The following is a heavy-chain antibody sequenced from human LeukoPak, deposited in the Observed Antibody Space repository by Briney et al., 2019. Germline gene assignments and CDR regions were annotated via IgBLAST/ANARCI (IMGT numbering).Heavy chain of an antibody. CDR1: HYSISSSYY. J-gene: IGHJ4*02. Sequence: SETLSLTCAVSHYSISSSYYWGWIRQPPGKGLEWIGSISHSGGAFYNPSLGSRVTISMDTSRNHFSLKLSSVTAADRGVYYCARELTRTTFDYWGRGTLVTVSS. V-gene: IGHV4-38-2*02. CDR3: ARELTRTTFDY. D-gene: IGHD1-14*01. CDR2: ISHSGGA.